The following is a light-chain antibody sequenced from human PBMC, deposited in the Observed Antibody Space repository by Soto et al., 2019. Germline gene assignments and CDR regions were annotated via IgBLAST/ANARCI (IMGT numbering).Light chain of an antibody. CDR1: NSDVGGYHF. CDR2: DVS. CDR3: CSYAGPSTFTV. Sequence: QSALTQPRSVSGSPGQSVTISCTGTNSDVGGYHFVSWYQHQPGKAPKLLIFDVSKRPSGVPDRFSGAKSGNTASLTISGLQAEDEADYYCCSYAGPSTFTVFGGGTKLTVL. V-gene: IGLV2-11*01. J-gene: IGLJ2*01.